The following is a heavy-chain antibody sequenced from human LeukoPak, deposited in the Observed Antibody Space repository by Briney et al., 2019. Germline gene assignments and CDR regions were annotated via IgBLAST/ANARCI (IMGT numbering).Heavy chain of an antibody. CDR3: ARGYSPTLRTTGNDY. J-gene: IGHJ4*02. Sequence: ASVRVSCKASGYTFSSHDINWVRQATGQGLEWMGWMNPNSGNTGYAQKFQGRVIMTRDTSINTAYLEFYSLRSEDTAVYYCARGYSPTLRTTGNDYWGQGTLVTVSS. CDR1: GYTFSSHD. CDR2: MNPNSGNT. V-gene: IGHV1-8*01. D-gene: IGHD1-1*01.